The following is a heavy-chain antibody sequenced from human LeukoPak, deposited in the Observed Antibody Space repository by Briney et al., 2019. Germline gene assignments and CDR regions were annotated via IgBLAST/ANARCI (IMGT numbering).Heavy chain of an antibody. CDR2: FDPEDGET. J-gene: IGHJ4*02. D-gene: IGHD1-26*01. CDR3: ATGTFLVGATVADY. V-gene: IGHV1-24*01. Sequence: ASVKVSCKVSGYTLTELSMHWVRQAPGEGLEWMGGFDPEDGETIYAQKFQGRVTMTEDTSTDTAYMELSSLRSEDTAVYYCATGTFLVGATVADYWGQGTLVTVSS. CDR1: GYTLTELS.